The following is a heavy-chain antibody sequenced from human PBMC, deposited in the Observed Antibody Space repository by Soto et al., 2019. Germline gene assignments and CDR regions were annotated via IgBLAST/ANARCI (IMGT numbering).Heavy chain of an antibody. CDR1: GGSISSSSYY. J-gene: IGHJ4*02. Sequence: SETLSLTCTVSGGSISSSSYYWGWIRQPPGKGLEWIGSIYYSGSTYYNPSLKSRVTISVDTSKNQFSLKLSSVTAADTAVYYCARFDPYCSSTSCYGPPDWGQGTLVTVSS. CDR2: IYYSGST. V-gene: IGHV4-39*01. CDR3: ARFDPYCSSTSCYGPPD. D-gene: IGHD2-2*01.